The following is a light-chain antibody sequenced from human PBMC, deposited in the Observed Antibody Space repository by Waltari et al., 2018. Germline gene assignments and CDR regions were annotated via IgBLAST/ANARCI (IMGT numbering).Light chain of an antibody. J-gene: IGLJ3*02. V-gene: IGLV1-44*01. Sequence: QSVLTQPPSASGAPGQSVTISCSGSTSNIGSSTVTWYQQLPGKAYKLFISIHNARPSCVPDRFSGSPSGTSASLAISGLQSEDEADYYCAAWDDSLNAWVFGGGTKLTVL. CDR3: AAWDDSLNAWV. CDR1: TSNIGSST. CDR2: IHN.